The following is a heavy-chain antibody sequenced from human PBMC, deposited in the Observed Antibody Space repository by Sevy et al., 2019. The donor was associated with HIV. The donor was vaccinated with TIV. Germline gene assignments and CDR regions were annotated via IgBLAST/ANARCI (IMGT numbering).Heavy chain of an antibody. CDR1: GFTFSIYS. J-gene: IGHJ4*02. CDR2: IKSKTDSGTR. V-gene: IGHV3-15*01. D-gene: IGHD1-1*01. Sequence: GGSLRLSCAASGFTFSIYSMNWVRQAPGKGLEWVARIKSKTDSGTRDFAAPVKGRFSISRDDSKNTVYLQMTSLKDEDTGVYFCACGTGTSDFDHWGQGTLVTVSS. CDR3: ACGTGTSDFDH.